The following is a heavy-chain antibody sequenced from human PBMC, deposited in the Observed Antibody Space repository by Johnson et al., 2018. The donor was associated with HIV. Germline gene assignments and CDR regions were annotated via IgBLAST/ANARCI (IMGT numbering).Heavy chain of an antibody. V-gene: IGHV3-11*04. CDR2: ISSSGGTI. J-gene: IGHJ3*02. Sequence: QVLLVESGGGVVQPGGSLRLSCAASRFTFSDYYMSWIRQTPGKGLEWVSYISSSGGTIYYADSVKGRFSISRDNAKNSLYLQMNSLRAEDTAVYYCARDRGYWDAFDIWGQGTMVTVSS. CDR3: ARDRGYWDAFDI. CDR1: RFTFSDYY. D-gene: IGHD3-22*01.